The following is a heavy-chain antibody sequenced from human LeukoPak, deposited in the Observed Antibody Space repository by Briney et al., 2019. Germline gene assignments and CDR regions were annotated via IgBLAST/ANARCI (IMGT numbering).Heavy chain of an antibody. D-gene: IGHD3/OR15-3a*01. CDR1: GGSISSYD. Sequence: PLETLSLTCTVSGGSISSYDWSWIRQPPGKGLEWIGSIYYSGNTYYNASLKSQVSISIDTSKNQFSLRLTSVTAADTAVYYCARQTGSGLFILPGGQGTLVTVSS. J-gene: IGHJ4*02. CDR3: ARQTGSGLFILP. V-gene: IGHV4-39*01. CDR2: IYYSGNT.